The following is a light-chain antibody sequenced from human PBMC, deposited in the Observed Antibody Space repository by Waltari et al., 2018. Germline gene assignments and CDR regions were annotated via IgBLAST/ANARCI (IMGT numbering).Light chain of an antibody. CDR3: AAWDDTLSGVV. Sequence: QSVLTQSPSASAAPGQRVTISCSGRSSNIGSTHVYWYQHVPGTAPNLLIYRNNQRPSGVPDRFSGSKSGTSASLAVSGLRSEDEADYYCAAWDDTLSGVVFGGGTKLTVL. V-gene: IGLV1-47*01. J-gene: IGLJ2*01. CDR1: SSNIGSTH. CDR2: RNN.